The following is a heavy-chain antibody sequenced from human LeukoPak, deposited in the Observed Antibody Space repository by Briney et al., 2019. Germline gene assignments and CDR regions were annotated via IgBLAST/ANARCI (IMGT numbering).Heavy chain of an antibody. CDR2: ISYDGSNK. J-gene: IGHJ4*02. CDR1: AFTFGSYS. D-gene: IGHD3-9*01. V-gene: IGHV3-30-3*01. Sequence: GGSLRPSCPAFAFTFGSYSIQCDIQAPGKGLEWVAAISYDGSNKYYGDSVKGRFTISRDNSKNTLDLQMNSLRADDTAVYFCGTTYNFLTGGQYWGQRPLVTVSS. CDR3: GTTYNFLTGGQY.